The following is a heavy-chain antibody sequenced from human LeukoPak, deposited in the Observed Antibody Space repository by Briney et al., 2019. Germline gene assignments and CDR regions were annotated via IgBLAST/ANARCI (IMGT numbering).Heavy chain of an antibody. V-gene: IGHV4-34*01. D-gene: IGHD3-22*01. CDR3: ARGGDYYDSSGSDFDY. Sequence: PPETLSLTCAVYGGSPSGYYWSRIRHPPGERLEWIGEIKQSGSTNYSPPFKSRVTRSVDTSKNQFSRKLSSVTAADTAVYNCARGGDYYDSSGSDFDYWGQGTLVTVSS. CDR2: IKQSGST. CDR1: GGSPSGYY. J-gene: IGHJ4*02.